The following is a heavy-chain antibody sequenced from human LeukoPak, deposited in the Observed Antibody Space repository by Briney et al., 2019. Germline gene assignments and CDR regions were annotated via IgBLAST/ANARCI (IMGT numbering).Heavy chain of an antibody. D-gene: IGHD6-13*01. Sequence: PSETLSLTCTVSGASINGYFWNWIRQPPGKGLEWIGYIHYSGNANYNPSLYNPPLKSRLTILVDTSKDQFSLKLSSVAAVDTAVYYCARGGSSLDSWGQGTLVTVSS. CDR3: ARGGSSLDS. V-gene: IGHV4-59*01. CDR2: IHYSGNA. CDR1: GASINGYF. J-gene: IGHJ4*02.